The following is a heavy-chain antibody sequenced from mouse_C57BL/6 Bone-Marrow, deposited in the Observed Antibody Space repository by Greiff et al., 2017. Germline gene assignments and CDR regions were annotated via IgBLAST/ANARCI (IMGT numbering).Heavy chain of an antibody. V-gene: IGHV1-61*01. Sequence: QVQLQQPGAELVRPGSSVKLSCKASGYTFTSYWMDWVKQRPGQGLEWIGNIYPSDSETHYNQKFKDKATLTVDKSSSTAYMQLSSLTSEDSAVYYCAIRLRQAMDYWGQGTSVTVSS. J-gene: IGHJ4*01. CDR2: IYPSDSET. D-gene: IGHD2-2*01. CDR3: AIRLRQAMDY. CDR1: GYTFTSYW.